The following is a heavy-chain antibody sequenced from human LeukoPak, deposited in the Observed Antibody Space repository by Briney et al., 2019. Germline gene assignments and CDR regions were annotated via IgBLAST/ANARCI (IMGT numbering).Heavy chain of an antibody. CDR3: ARGMSAMVTLDY. Sequence: SETLSLTCTVSGGSISSYYWSWIRQPPGKGLEWIGYIYYSGSTNYNPSLKSRVTISVDTSKNQFSLKLSSVTAADTAVYYCARGMSAMVTLDYWGQGTLVTVSS. V-gene: IGHV4-59*01. CDR1: GGSISSYY. CDR2: IYYSGST. D-gene: IGHD5-18*01. J-gene: IGHJ4*02.